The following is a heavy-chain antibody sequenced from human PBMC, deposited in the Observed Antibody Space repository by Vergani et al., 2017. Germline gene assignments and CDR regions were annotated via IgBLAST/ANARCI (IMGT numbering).Heavy chain of an antibody. Sequence: QVQLQQWGAGLLKPSETLSLTCAVYGGSFSGYYWSWIRQPPGKGLEWIGEINHSGSTNYNPSLKSRVTISVDTSKSQFSLKLSSVTAADTAVYYCARGVVVVAATSSLDYWGQGTLVTVSS. CDR3: ARGVVVVAATSSLDY. V-gene: IGHV4-34*01. CDR2: INHSGST. J-gene: IGHJ4*02. D-gene: IGHD2-15*01. CDR1: GGSFSGYY.